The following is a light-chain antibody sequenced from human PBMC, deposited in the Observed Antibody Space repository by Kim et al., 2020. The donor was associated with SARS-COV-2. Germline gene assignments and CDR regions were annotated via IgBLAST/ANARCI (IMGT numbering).Light chain of an antibody. J-gene: IGLJ3*02. CDR1: GSDVGVYNY. CDR2: DVS. V-gene: IGLV2-14*03. Sequence: QSALTQPASVSGSPGQSITISCTGTGSDVGVYNYVSWFQQHPGKAPKLIIYDVSNRPSGVSNRFSGSRSGDTASLTISGLQAEDEADYYCSSYRSSRVFGGGTKLTVL. CDR3: SSYRSSRV.